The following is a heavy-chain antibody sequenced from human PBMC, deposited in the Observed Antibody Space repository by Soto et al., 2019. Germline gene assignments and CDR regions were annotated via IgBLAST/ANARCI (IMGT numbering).Heavy chain of an antibody. J-gene: IGHJ4*02. V-gene: IGHV1-18*01. CDR2: ISAYNGNT. CDR1: GYTFTSYA. Sequence: ASLKVACKASGYTFTSYAMHWVRQAPGQRLEWMGWISAYNGNTNYAQKLQGRVTMTTDTSTSTAYMELRSLRSDDTAVYYCARRYGVYFDYWGQGTLVTVCS. D-gene: IGHD4-17*01. CDR3: ARRYGVYFDY.